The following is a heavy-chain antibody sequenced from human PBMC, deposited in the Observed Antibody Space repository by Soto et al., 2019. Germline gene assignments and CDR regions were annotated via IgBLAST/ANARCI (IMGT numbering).Heavy chain of an antibody. CDR2: INGGNGNT. CDR3: ARDHYGMDV. CDR1: GYTFTSTA. Sequence: QVQLVPSGAEVMKPGASVKVSCKASGYTFTSTAMHWVRQAPGQRLEWMGWINGGNGNTKYSQKFQDRVTITRDTSASTAYMELSSLRYEDTAVYYCARDHYGMDVWGQGTTVTVSS. J-gene: IGHJ6*01. V-gene: IGHV1-3*01.